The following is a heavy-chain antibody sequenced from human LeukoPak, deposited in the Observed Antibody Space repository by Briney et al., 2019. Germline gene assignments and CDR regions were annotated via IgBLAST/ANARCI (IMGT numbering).Heavy chain of an antibody. D-gene: IGHD3-22*01. CDR1: GRSFSGYY. V-gene: IGHV4-34*01. CDR2: INHSGST. CDR3: AGSYSSGLDAFDI. J-gene: IGHJ3*02. Sequence: PSETLSLTCAVYGRSFSGYYWSWIRQPPGKGLEWIGEINHSGSTNYNPSLKSRVTISVDTSKNQFSLKLSSVTAADTAVYYCAGSYSSGLDAFDIWGQGTMVTVSS.